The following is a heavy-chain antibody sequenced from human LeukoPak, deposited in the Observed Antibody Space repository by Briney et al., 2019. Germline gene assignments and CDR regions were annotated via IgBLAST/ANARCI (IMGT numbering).Heavy chain of an antibody. CDR1: EFTVSSNY. CDR2: IYSGGST. CDR3: ATLNCGGDCYVDY. J-gene: IGHJ4*02. D-gene: IGHD2-21*02. V-gene: IGHV3-66*01. Sequence: GGSLRLSCAASEFTVSSNYMSWVRQAPGKGLEWVSVIYSGGSTYYADSVKGRFTISRDNSKNTLYLQMNSLRAEDTAVYYCATLNCGGDCYVDYWGQGTLVTVSS.